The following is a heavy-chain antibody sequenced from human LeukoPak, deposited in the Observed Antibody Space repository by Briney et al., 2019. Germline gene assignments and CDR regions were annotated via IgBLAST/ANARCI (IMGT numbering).Heavy chain of an antibody. CDR2: ISGSGGST. D-gene: IGHD3-22*01. J-gene: IGHJ4*02. CDR3: AKAYYDSSGYYYPFDY. V-gene: IGHV3-23*01. Sequence: PGGSLRLSCAASGFTFSSYAMSWVRQAPGKGLEWVSAISGSGGSTYYADSVKGRFTISRDNSKNTLYLRMNSLRAEDTAVYYCAKAYYDSSGYYYPFDYWGQGTLVTVSS. CDR1: GFTFSSYA.